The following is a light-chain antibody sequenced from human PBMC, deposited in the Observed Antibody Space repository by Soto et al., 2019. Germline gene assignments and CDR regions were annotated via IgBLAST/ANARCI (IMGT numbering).Light chain of an antibody. CDR2: EVN. J-gene: IGLJ2*01. CDR3: SSYAGSNNLVV. CDR1: SSDVGGYDY. Sequence: QSALTQPPSASGSPGQSVTISCTGTSSDVGGYDYVSWYQQHPGKAPKVMIYEVNKRPSGVPDRFSGSKSGNTASLTVSRLQAEDEADYYCSSYAGSNNLVVFGGGTQLTVL. V-gene: IGLV2-8*01.